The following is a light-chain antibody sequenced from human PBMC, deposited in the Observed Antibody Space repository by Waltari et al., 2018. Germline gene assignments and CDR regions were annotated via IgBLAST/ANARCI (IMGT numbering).Light chain of an antibody. CDR2: FGS. CDR3: QQSRQWPRRT. CDR1: ESVGTD. J-gene: IGKJ2*01. Sequence: EIVMTQSPVTMSVSPGEGVTLSCTASESVGTDVAWYRHKPGQPPRLLSYFGSTRATGVPARISGSGSGTDFSRTISSLESEDFAFYYCQQSRQWPRRTFGQGTKLE. V-gene: IGKV3D-15*01.